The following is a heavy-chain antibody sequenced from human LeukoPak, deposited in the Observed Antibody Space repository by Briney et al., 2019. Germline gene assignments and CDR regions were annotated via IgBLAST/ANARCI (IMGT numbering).Heavy chain of an antibody. J-gene: IGHJ5*02. CDR1: GYTFTNDY. V-gene: IGHV1-2*02. D-gene: IGHD6-19*01. Sequence: ASVRVSCKASGYTFTNDYMHWGRQAPGQGLEWMGWINPNSGGTNYAQKLQGRVTMTRETSISTAYMELSRLRSDDTAVYYCARAPGIAVAGWFDPWGQGTLVTVSS. CDR2: INPNSGGT. CDR3: ARAPGIAVAGWFDP.